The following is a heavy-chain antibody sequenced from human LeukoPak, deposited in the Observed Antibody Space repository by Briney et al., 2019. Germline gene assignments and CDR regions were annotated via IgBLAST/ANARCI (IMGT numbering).Heavy chain of an antibody. Sequence: GASVKVSCKASGYTFTSYDIKWVRQATGQGLEWMGWMNSNSGNTGYAQKFQGRVTMTRNTSISTAYMELSSLRSEDTAVYYCARRVWEYQLSRYYFDYWGQGTLVTVSS. V-gene: IGHV1-8*01. CDR3: ARRVWEYQLSRYYFDY. CDR1: GYTFTSYD. D-gene: IGHD2-2*01. CDR2: MNSNSGNT. J-gene: IGHJ4*02.